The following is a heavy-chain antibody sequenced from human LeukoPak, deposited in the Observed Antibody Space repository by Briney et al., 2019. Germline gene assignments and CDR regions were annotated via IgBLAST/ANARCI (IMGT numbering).Heavy chain of an antibody. CDR1: GGSISSGGYY. Sequence: SQTLSLTCTVSGGSISSGGYYWSWIRQHPGKALEWVGYIYYSGSTYYNPSLKSRVTISVDTSKNQFSLKLSSVTAADTAVYYCARANSGYDVEFDYWGQGTLVTVSS. V-gene: IGHV4-31*03. CDR3: ARANSGYDVEFDY. D-gene: IGHD5-12*01. J-gene: IGHJ4*02. CDR2: IYYSGST.